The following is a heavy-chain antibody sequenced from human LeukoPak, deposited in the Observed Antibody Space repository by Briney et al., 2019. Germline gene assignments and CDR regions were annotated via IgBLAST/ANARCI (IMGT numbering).Heavy chain of an antibody. V-gene: IGHV1-2*06. J-gene: IGHJ6*03. Sequence: GASVKVSCKASGYTFTGYYMHWVRQAPGQGLEWMGRINPNSGGTNYAQKFQGRVTMTRDTSISTAYMELSRLRSDDTAVYYCARGQYDFWSGFYYYYMDVWGKGTTVTVSS. CDR2: INPNSGGT. D-gene: IGHD3-3*01. CDR3: ARGQYDFWSGFYYYYMDV. CDR1: GYTFTGYY.